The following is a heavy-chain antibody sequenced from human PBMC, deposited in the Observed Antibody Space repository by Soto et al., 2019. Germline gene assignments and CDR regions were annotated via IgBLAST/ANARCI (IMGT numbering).Heavy chain of an antibody. J-gene: IGHJ4*02. CDR1: GCSISSSNW. Sequence: SETLSLTCAVSGCSISSSNWWSWVRQPPGKGLGWIGEIYHSGSTNYNPSLKSRVTISVDKSKNQFSLKLSSVTAADTAVYYCARDLYVYDSSGYLDYWGQGTLVTVSS. CDR2: IYHSGST. CDR3: ARDLYVYDSSGYLDY. D-gene: IGHD3-22*01. V-gene: IGHV4-4*02.